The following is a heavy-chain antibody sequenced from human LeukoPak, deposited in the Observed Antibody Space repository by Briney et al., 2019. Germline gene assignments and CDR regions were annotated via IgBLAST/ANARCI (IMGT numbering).Heavy chain of an antibody. J-gene: IGHJ4*02. CDR1: GGSISSGGYY. CDR2: IYYSGST. V-gene: IGHV4-31*03. D-gene: IGHD2-8*02. CDR3: ARPGRWSRGLDY. Sequence: SETLSLTCTVSGGSISSGGYYWSWIRQHPGKGLEWIGYIYYSGSTYYNPSLKSRVTISVDTSKNQFSLKLSSVTAADTAVYYCARPGRWSRGLDYWGQGTLVTVSS.